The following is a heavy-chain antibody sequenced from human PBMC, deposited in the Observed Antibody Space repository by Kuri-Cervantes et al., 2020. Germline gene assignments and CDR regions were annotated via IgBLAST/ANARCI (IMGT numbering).Heavy chain of an antibody. D-gene: IGHD6-25*01. Sequence: GESLKISCAASGFTFSSYAMSWVRQAPGKGLEWVAVISYDGSNKYYADSVKGRFTISRDNAKNSLYLQMNSLRAEDTAVYYCARGGKYSSGPYYFDYWGQGTLVTVSS. CDR1: GFTFSSYA. CDR2: ISYDGSNK. CDR3: ARGGKYSSGPYYFDY. V-gene: IGHV3-30-3*01. J-gene: IGHJ4*02.